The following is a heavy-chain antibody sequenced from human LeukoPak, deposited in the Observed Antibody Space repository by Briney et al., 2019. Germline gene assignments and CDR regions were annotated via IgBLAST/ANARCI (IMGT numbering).Heavy chain of an antibody. J-gene: IGHJ4*02. CDR3: ARGPYDSSGYYYPHY. CDR2: IYYSGST. V-gene: IGHV4-59*01. CDR1: GGSISSYY. D-gene: IGHD3-22*01. Sequence: SETLSLTCTVSGGSISSYYWSWIRQPPGKGLEWIGYIYYSGSTNYNPSLKSRVTISVDTSKNQFSLKLSSVTAADTAVCYCARGPYDSSGYYYPHYWGQGTLVTVSS.